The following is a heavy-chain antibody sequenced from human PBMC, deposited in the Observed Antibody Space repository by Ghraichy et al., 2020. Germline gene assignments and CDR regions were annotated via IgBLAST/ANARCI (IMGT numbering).Heavy chain of an antibody. CDR2: ISGSSSYI. Sequence: GGSLRLSCAASGFTFSSYSMNWVRQAPGKGLEWVSSISGSSSYIYQADSLKGRFTTSRDNAKNSLFLQMNNLRAEDTAVYYCASLSSTSSTWGQGTLVTVSS. D-gene: IGHD2-2*01. CDR3: ASLSSTSST. J-gene: IGHJ5*02. V-gene: IGHV3-21*06. CDR1: GFTFSSYS.